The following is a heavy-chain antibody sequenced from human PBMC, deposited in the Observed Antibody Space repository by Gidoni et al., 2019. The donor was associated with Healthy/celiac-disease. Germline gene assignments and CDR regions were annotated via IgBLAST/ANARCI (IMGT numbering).Heavy chain of an antibody. J-gene: IGHJ2*01. V-gene: IGHV3-9*01. CDR1: GFTFYDYA. D-gene: IGHD3-10*01. Sequence: CAASGFTFYDYAMHWVRHAPGKGLEWVSGISWNSGSIGYADSVKGRFTISRDNAKNALYLQMKRLRAEDTALYYCAKDSRYYGPPEGLWYCDLWGRGTLVTVSS. CDR2: ISWNSGSI. CDR3: AKDSRYYGPPEGLWYCDL.